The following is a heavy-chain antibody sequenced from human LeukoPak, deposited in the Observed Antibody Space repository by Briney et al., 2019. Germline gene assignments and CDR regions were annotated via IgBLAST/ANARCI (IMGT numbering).Heavy chain of an antibody. D-gene: IGHD2-15*01. CDR1: RGTFSSYT. CDR2: IIPILGIA. V-gene: IGHV1-69*04. CDR3: ARDPLLWQRNNWFDP. Sequence: SVKVSCKASRGTFSSYTISWVRQAPGQGLEWMGRIIPILGIANYAQKFQGRVTITADKSTSTAYMELSSLRSEDTAVYYCARDPLLWQRNNWFDPWGQGTLVTVSS. J-gene: IGHJ5*02.